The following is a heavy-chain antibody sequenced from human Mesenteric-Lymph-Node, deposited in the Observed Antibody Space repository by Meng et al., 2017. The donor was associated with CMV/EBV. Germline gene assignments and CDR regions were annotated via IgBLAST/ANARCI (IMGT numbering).Heavy chain of an antibody. Sequence: ASGYTVTGYYIYWVRQAPGQGLEWVGRINPDTGGTNYAQKFQGRVTMTRDTSISTAYMELSRLRSDDTAVYYCARDLSNPDSGDYWGQGTLVTVSS. V-gene: IGHV1-2*06. CDR1: GYTVTGYY. CDR3: ARDLSNPDSGDY. D-gene: IGHD1-14*01. J-gene: IGHJ4*02. CDR2: INPDTGGT.